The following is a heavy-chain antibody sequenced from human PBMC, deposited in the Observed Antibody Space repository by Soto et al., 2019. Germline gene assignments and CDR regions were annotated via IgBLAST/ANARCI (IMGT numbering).Heavy chain of an antibody. CDR3: AASDSSGYPCYFDY. D-gene: IGHD3-22*01. CDR2: ISGSGGST. CDR1: GFTFSSYA. J-gene: IGHJ4*02. Sequence: GGSLRLSCAASGFTFSSYAMSWVRQAPGKGLEWVTSISGSGGSTYYADSVKGRFTISRDNSKNTLYLQMKSLRAEDTAVYYCAASDSSGYPCYFDYWGQGTLVTVYS. V-gene: IGHV3-23*01.